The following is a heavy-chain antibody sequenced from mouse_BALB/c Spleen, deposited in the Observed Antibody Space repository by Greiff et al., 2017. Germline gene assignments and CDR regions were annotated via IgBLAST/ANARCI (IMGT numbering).Heavy chain of an antibody. V-gene: IGHV5-12-2*01. CDR2: ISNGGGST. Sequence: EVKLQESGGGLVQPGGSLKLSCAASGFTFSSYTMSWVRQTPEKRLEWVAYISNGGGSTYYPDTVKGRFTISRDNAKNTLYLQMSSLKSEDTAMYYCARHGRTGSYAMDYWGQGTSVTVSS. CDR1: GFTFSSYT. J-gene: IGHJ4*01. CDR3: ARHGRTGSYAMDY. D-gene: IGHD4-1*01.